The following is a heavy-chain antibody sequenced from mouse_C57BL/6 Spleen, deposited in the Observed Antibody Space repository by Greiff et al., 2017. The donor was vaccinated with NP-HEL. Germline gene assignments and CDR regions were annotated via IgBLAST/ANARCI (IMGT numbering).Heavy chain of an antibody. CDR1: GYTFTDYE. V-gene: IGHV1-15*01. D-gene: IGHD1-1*01. CDR3: TRYATVVANPWYFDV. Sequence: VQLQQSGAELVRPGASVTLSCKASGYTFTDYEMHWVKQTPVHGLEWIGAIDPETGGTAYNQKFKGEAILTADKSSSTAYMELRSLTSEDSAVYYCTRYATVVANPWYFDVWGPGTTVTVSS. J-gene: IGHJ1*01. CDR2: IDPETGGT.